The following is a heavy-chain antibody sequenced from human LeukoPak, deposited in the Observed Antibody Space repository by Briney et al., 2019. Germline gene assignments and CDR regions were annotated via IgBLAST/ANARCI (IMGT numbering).Heavy chain of an antibody. CDR1: GFTFSNCG. CDR3: AKEQGPRVSAQLDF. V-gene: IGHV3-30*18. Sequence: GGSLRLSCAVSGFTFSNCGMHWVRQAPGKGLEWMAVISYEGSATYYADSVRGRFTISRDNSKNTLNLQMNSLRPDDTAVYYCAKEQGPRVSAQLDFWGQGTLVTVSS. D-gene: IGHD6-13*01. CDR2: ISYEGSAT. J-gene: IGHJ4*02.